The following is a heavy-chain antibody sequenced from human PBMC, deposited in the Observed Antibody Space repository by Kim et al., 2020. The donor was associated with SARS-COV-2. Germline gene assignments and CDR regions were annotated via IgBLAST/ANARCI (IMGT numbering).Heavy chain of an antibody. Sequence: SVKVSCKVSGYTLTELSMHWVRQAPGKGLEWMGGFDPEDGETIYAQKFQGRVTMTEDTSTDTAYMELSSLRSEDTAVYYCATSTSITGTRAIYYYYYGMDVWGQGTTVTVSS. CDR3: ATSTSITGTRAIYYYYYGMDV. CDR2: FDPEDGET. D-gene: IGHD1-7*01. V-gene: IGHV1-24*01. J-gene: IGHJ6*02. CDR1: GYTLTELS.